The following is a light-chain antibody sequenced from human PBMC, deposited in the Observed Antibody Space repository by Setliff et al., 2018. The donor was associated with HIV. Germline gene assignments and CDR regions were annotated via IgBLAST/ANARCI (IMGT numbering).Light chain of an antibody. CDR3: DSYTNRGIYG. V-gene: IGLV2-14*03. Sequence: QSALPQPASVSGSPGQVITVSCTGTRSDVGAYNSVSWFQQHPGKAPKLIIFDVSSRPSGVSNRFSGSKFGNTASLTIPGLQIEDEADYYCDSYTNRGIYGFGTGTKV. CDR1: RSDVGAYNS. CDR2: DVS. J-gene: IGLJ1*01.